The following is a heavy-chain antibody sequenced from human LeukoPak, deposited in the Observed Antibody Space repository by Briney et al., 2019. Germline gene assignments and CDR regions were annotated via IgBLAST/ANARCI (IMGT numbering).Heavy chain of an antibody. D-gene: IGHD2-2*01. CDR3: ARLVPAAI. V-gene: IGHV4-39*01. CDR2: IYYSGST. J-gene: IGHJ4*02. CDR1: GGSISSSSYY. Sequence: SETLSLTCTVSGGSISSSSYYWGWIRQPPGKGLEWIGSIYYSGSTYYNPSLKSRVTISVDTSKNQFSLKLSSVTAADTAVYYCARLVPAAIWGQGTLVTVSS.